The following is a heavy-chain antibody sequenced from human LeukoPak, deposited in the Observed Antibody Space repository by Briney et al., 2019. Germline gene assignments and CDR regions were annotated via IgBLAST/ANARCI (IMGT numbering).Heavy chain of an antibody. CDR1: GFTFSNAW. V-gene: IGHV3-15*01. CDR3: TTDLLVKWELLASDY. D-gene: IGHD1-26*01. J-gene: IGHJ4*02. Sequence: GGSLRLSCAASGFTFSNAWMSWVRQAPGKGLEWVGRIKSKTDGGTTDYAAPVKGRFTISRDDSKNTLYLQMNSLKTEDTAVYCCTTDLLVKWELLASDYWGQGTLVTVSS. CDR2: IKSKTDGGTT.